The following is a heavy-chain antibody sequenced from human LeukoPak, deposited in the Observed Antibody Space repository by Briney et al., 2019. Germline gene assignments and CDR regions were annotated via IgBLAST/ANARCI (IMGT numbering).Heavy chain of an antibody. V-gene: IGHV4-34*01. CDR3: ARAYCGGDCYSPYWYFDL. J-gene: IGHJ2*01. CDR1: GGSFSGYY. CDR2: INHSGST. Sequence: PSETLSLTCAVYGGSFSGYYWSWIRQPPGKGLEWIGEINHSGSTNYNPSLKSRVTISVDTSKNQFSLKLSSVTAADTAVYYCARAYCGGDCYSPYWYFDLWGRGTLVTVSS. D-gene: IGHD2-21*02.